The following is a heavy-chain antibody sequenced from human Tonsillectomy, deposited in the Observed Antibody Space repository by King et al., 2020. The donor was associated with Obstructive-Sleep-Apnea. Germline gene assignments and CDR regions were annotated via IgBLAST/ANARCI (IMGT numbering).Heavy chain of an antibody. D-gene: IGHD4-17*01. CDR2: IYHSGST. J-gene: IGHJ4*02. V-gene: IGHV4-38-2*02. CDR3: ARDQGDGDYANFDY. CDR1: GYSISSGYY. Sequence: QLQESGPGLVKPSETLSLTCTVSGYSISSGYYWGWIRQPPGKGLEWIGSIYHSGSTYYNPSLKGRVTISVDTSKNQFSLKLSSVTAADPAVYYCARDQGDGDYANFDYWGQGTLVTVSS.